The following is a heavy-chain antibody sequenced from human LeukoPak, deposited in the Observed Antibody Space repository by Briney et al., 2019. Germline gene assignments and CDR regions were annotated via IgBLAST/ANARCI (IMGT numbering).Heavy chain of an antibody. CDR2: INPSGGGT. Sequence: GESLKISCKVSGYTFTSYWIGWVRQAPGQGLEWMGIINPSGGGTSYAQKFQGRLTMTRDTSTTTVYMELSSLRSEDTAMYYCAREIGPRQLHLWGSAFDYWGQGTLVTVPS. J-gene: IGHJ4*02. V-gene: IGHV1-46*01. CDR1: GYTFTSYW. CDR3: AREIGPRQLHLWGSAFDY. D-gene: IGHD5-18*01.